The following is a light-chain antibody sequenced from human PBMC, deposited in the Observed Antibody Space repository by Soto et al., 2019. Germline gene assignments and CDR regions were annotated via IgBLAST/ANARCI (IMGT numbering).Light chain of an antibody. CDR1: QSVRSSS. CDR2: DAA. V-gene: IGKV3-20*01. J-gene: IGKJ4*01. Sequence: EIVLTQSPGTLSLSPGVRANLSCRASQSVRSSSLAWYQQRPGQAPRLLIYDAASRATGIPDRFSGSGSGTDFSLTISGPEPEDFAVYYCQQYGSSPLTFGGGTKVDIK. CDR3: QQYGSSPLT.